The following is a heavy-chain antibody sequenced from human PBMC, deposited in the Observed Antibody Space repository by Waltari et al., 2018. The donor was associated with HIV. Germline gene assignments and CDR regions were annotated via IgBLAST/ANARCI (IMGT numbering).Heavy chain of an antibody. J-gene: IGHJ4*02. D-gene: IGHD3-16*01. Sequence: DVQLVESGGGLVQPGGSLRLSCVASGFTVTGSWMHWVRQVPGKGPVWVSRMSLDGTTVDADSVKGRFTISRDNAKNTLYLQMNTLRAEDTAVYYCARDRYAGGWFGYWGQGTLVTVSS. V-gene: IGHV3-74*01. CDR2: MSLDGTT. CDR1: GFTVTGSW. CDR3: ARDRYAGGWFGY.